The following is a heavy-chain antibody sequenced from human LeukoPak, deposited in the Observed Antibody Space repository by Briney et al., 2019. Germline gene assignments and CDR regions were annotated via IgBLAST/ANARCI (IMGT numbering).Heavy chain of an antibody. CDR2: INAGNGNT. D-gene: IGHD6-19*01. V-gene: IGHV1-3*01. CDR3: ARERRQWLLDY. CDR1: GGTFSSYA. Sequence: ASVKVSCKASGGTFSSYAISWVRQAPGQRLEWMGWINAGNGNTKYSQKFQGRVTITRDTSASTAYMELSSLRSEDTAVYYCARERRQWLLDYWGQGTLVTVSS. J-gene: IGHJ4*02.